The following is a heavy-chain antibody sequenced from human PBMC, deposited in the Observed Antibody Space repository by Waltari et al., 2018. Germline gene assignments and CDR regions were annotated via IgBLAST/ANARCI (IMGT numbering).Heavy chain of an antibody. J-gene: IGHJ4*02. CDR1: GASISAGSYY. V-gene: IGHV4-39*02. D-gene: IGHD3-22*01. CDR3: AKDHYYDSSGYYSGGENYFDY. CDR2: IYNDGTT. Sequence: QLQLQESGPGLVKPSETLSLSCNVSGASISAGSYYWGWIRQPPGKGLEWIGSIYNDGTTHYSPSLKSRVSISLDASNNHSSLQLAAVTAADTAVYYCAKDHYYDSSGYYSGGENYFDYWGQGTLVTVSS.